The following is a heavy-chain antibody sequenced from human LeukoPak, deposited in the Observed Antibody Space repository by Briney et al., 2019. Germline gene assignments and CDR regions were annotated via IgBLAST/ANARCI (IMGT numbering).Heavy chain of an antibody. CDR3: TRESLSYYDFWSEAFDI. Sequence: SETLSLTCTVSGGSISSYYWSWIRQPPGKGLEWIGYIYYSGSTNYNPSLKSRVTISVDTSKNQFSPKLSSVTAADTAVYYCTRESLSYYDFWSEAFDIWGQGTMVTVSS. CDR2: IYYSGST. J-gene: IGHJ3*02. CDR1: GGSISSYY. V-gene: IGHV4-59*01. D-gene: IGHD3-3*01.